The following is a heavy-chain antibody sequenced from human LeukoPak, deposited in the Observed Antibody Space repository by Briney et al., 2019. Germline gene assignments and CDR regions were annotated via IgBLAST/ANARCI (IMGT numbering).Heavy chain of an antibody. V-gene: IGHV4-30-4*01. CDR3: ARTLHQGYCSGGSCVNFDY. J-gene: IGHJ4*02. CDR1: GGSISSGDYY. CDR2: IYYSGST. Sequence: SETLSLTCTVSGGSISSGDYYWSWIRQPPGKGLEWIGYIYYSGSTYYNPSLKSRVTISVDTSKNQFSLKLSSVTAADTAVYYRARTLHQGYCSGGSCVNFDYWGQGTLVTVSS. D-gene: IGHD2-15*01.